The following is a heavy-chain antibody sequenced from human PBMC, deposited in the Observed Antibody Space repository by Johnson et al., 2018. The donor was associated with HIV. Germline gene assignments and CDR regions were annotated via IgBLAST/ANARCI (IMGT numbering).Heavy chain of an antibody. CDR1: GLTFSSYG. D-gene: IGHD6-19*01. CDR2: ISGSGGST. Sequence: VQLVESGGGLVQPGGSLRLSCAASGLTFSSYGMSWVRQAPGKGLEWVSAISGSGGSTYYADSVTGRFTISRDNSKNTVYLQMNSLRAEDTAVYYCARDKAVGYSSGWHAFDIWGQGTMVTVSS. V-gene: IGHV3-23*04. CDR3: ARDKAVGYSSGWHAFDI. J-gene: IGHJ3*02.